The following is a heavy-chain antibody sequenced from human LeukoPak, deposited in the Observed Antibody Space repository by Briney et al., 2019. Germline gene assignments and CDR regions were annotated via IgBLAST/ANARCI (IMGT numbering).Heavy chain of an antibody. D-gene: IGHD6-19*01. J-gene: IGHJ4*02. CDR1: GGSFSGYY. CDR3: ARCSGWYKAPRYDY. Sequence: PSETLSLTCAVYGGSFSGYYWSWIRQPPGKGLEWIGEINHSGSTNYNPSLKSRVTISVDTSKNQFSLKLGSVTAADTAVYYCARCSGWYKAPRYDYWGQGTLVTVSS. CDR2: INHSGST. V-gene: IGHV4-34*01.